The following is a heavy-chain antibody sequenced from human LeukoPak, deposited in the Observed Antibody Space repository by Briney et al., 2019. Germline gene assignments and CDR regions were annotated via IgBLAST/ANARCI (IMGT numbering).Heavy chain of an antibody. V-gene: IGHV6-1*01. D-gene: IGHD5-12*01. CDR2: TYYRSKWYN. J-gene: IGHJ6*02. Sequence: SQTLSLTCAISGDSVSSNSAAWNWIRQSPSRGLEWLGRTYYRSKWYNDYAVSVKSRITINPDTSKNQFSLQLNSVTPEDTAVYYCARDQRGYSGSQPYYYGMDVWGQGTTVTVSS. CDR1: GDSVSSNSAA. CDR3: ARDQRGYSGSQPYYYGMDV.